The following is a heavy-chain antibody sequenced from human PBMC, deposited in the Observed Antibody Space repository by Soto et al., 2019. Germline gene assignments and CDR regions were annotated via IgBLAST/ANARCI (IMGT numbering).Heavy chain of an antibody. CDR3: TDLALY. CDR1: GFTFSGSL. J-gene: IGHJ4*02. Sequence: PGGSLRLSCAASGFTFSGSLIHWVRQASGKGLEWVGRIRSKADNYATAYAASVNGRFTISRDDSKNTAYLQMNSLNNEDTAVYYCTDLALYWGQGTLVTVSS. CDR2: IRSKADNYAT. V-gene: IGHV3-73*01.